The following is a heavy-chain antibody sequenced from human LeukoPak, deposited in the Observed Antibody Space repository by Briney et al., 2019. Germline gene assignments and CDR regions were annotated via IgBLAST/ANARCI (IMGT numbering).Heavy chain of an antibody. J-gene: IGHJ4*02. V-gene: IGHV4-39*01. CDR3: ARRRGYFDY. CDR1: GGSISSSSYY. Sequence: SETLCLTCTVSGGSISSSSYYWGWIRQPPGKELEWIGSIYYSGSTYYNPSLKSRVTISVDTSKNQFSLKLSSVTAADTAVYYCARRRGYFDYWGQGTLVTVSS. CDR2: IYYSGST.